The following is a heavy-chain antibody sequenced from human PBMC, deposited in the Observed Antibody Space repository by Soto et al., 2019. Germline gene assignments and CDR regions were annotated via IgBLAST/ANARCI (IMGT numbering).Heavy chain of an antibody. CDR3: ATSLVTSRTRVDY. V-gene: IGHV4-31*03. Sequence: SETLSLTCTVSGGSIYTGGFYWSCIRQLPGKGLEWLGYIYYTGSTQYTPSLKSRLTISTDTSDNQFSLRLTSVTAADTAVYYCATSLVTSRTRVDYWGQGTLVTVSS. J-gene: IGHJ4*02. CDR1: GGSIYTGGFY. CDR2: IYYTGST. D-gene: IGHD1-26*01.